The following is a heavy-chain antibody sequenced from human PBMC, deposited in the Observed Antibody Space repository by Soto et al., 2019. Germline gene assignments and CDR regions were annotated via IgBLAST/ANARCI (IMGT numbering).Heavy chain of an antibody. J-gene: IGHJ6*02. D-gene: IGHD2-21*01. V-gene: IGHV3-74*01. CDR1: GFSFSTYW. CDR2: IKGDGSTT. CDR3: ARGLKNYYGVDV. Sequence: EAQLVESGGGLLQPGGSLRLSCAASGFSFSTYWMHWVRQAPGKGLVWVSRIKGDGSTTTYADSVKGRFTISRDNAKNTLYLQMNSLGAEDTAVYYCARGLKNYYGVDVWGQGTTVTVSS.